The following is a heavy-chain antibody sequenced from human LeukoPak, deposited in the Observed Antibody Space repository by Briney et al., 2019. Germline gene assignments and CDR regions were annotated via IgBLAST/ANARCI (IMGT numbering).Heavy chain of an antibody. CDR2: ISESGDIK. V-gene: IGHV3-23*01. CDR3: MQVNGGAAIDTKYFQH. Sequence: GWSLRLSCVASGFTFNGYVMRWVRQAPGKGLEWVSGISESGDIKIYAESVKGRFTISRDNSKNTLYLQMNSLRVEDTAIYYCMQVNGGAAIDTKYFQHWGPGTLVTVSS. D-gene: IGHD6-25*01. J-gene: IGHJ1*01. CDR1: GFTFNGYV.